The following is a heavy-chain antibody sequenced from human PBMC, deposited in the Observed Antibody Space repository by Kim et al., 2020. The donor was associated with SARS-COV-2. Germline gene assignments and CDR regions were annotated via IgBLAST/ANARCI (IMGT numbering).Heavy chain of an antibody. Sequence: GGSLRLSCAASGFTFSDFSMHWVRQASGKGLEWVGRIRGKFNNYATAYAASVKGRVTISRDDSKNTAYLEMNSLNTEDTALYYCSRNYGSGSLVDHWGQGTLVTVSS. CDR3: SRNYGSGSLVDH. V-gene: IGHV3-73*01. CDR1: GFTFSDFS. CDR2: IRGKFNNYAT. D-gene: IGHD3-10*01. J-gene: IGHJ4*02.